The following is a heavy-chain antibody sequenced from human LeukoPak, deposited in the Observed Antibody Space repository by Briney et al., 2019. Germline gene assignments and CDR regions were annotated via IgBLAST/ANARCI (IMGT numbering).Heavy chain of an antibody. J-gene: IGHJ6*02. V-gene: IGHV3-11*01. D-gene: IGHD3-9*01. CDR1: GFTFSDYY. CDR2: ISSSGSTI. Sequence: GRSLRLSCAASGFTFSDYYMSWIRQAPGKGLEWVSYISSSGSTIYYADSVKGRFTISRDNAKNSLYLQMNSLRAEDTAVYYCARSTIRYYDILTGSRLYYYYGMDVWGQGTTVTVSS. CDR3: ARSTIRYYDILTGSRLYYYYGMDV.